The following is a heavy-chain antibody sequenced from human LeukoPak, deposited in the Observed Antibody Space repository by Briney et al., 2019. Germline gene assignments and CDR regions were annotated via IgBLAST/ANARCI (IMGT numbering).Heavy chain of an antibody. CDR2: IIPILGIA. D-gene: IGHD3-22*01. J-gene: IGHJ6*02. Sequence: ASVKVSCKASGYTFSNYGISWVRQAPGQGLEWMGRIIPILGIANYAQKFQGRVTITADKSTSTAYMELSSLRSEDTAVYYCARGEYYYDSSGPEGYYYYYGMDVWGQGTTVTVSS. V-gene: IGHV1-69*04. CDR3: ARGEYYYDSSGPEGYYYYYGMDV. CDR1: GYTFSNYG.